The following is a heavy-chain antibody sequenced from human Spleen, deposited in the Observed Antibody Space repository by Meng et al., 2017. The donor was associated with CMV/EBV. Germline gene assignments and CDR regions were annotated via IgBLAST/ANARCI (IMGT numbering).Heavy chain of an antibody. V-gene: IGHV3-66*02. J-gene: IGHJ6*02. CDR3: ARVRRHYDILTGYYRGDYYGMDV. D-gene: IGHD3-9*01. CDR1: GFTFSSYS. Sequence: GGSLRLSCAASGFTFSSYSMNWVRQAPGKGLEWVSVIYSGGSTYYADSVKGRFTISRDNSKNTLYLQMNSLRAEDTAVYYCARVRRHYDILTGYYRGDYYGMDVWGQGTTVTVSS. CDR2: IYSGGST.